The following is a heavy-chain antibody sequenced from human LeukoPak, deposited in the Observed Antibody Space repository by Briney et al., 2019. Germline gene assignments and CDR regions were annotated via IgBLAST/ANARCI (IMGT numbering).Heavy chain of an antibody. CDR3: SRGRRSPDS. V-gene: IGHV3-49*03. CDR1: GFTFGDYA. J-gene: IGHJ5*01. CDR2: IRSKAYGGTT. D-gene: IGHD5-24*01. Sequence: GGSLRLSCTTSGFTFGDYAMSWFRQAPGKGLEWVGFIRSKAYGGTTEYAASPKGRITISRDDSKTIAYLQMSSLKTEDTAVYYYSRGRRSPDSWGQGTLVTVSS.